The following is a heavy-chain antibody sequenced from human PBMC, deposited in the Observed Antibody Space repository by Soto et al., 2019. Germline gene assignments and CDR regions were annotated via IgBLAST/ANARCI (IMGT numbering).Heavy chain of an antibody. CDR3: AKNSGWFNS. J-gene: IGHJ5*01. D-gene: IGHD3-10*01. CDR1: GFPFSSTD. V-gene: IGHV3-23*01. CDR2: IDGSGGAT. Sequence: VQVLDSGGGLVQPGGSLRLSCAASGFPFSSTDMSWVRQAPGKGLECVSTIDGSGGATYYADSVRGRFTISRDNSKNTVYLQMSSLRADDTAVYYCAKNSGWFNSWGQGTLVTVSS.